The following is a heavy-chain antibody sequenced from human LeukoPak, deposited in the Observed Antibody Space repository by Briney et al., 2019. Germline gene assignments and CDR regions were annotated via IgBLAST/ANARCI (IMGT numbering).Heavy chain of an antibody. V-gene: IGHV4-39*01. J-gene: IGHJ5*02. CDR3: ARWGEYSSSSDTWFDP. D-gene: IGHD6-6*01. CDR2: IYYSEST. CDR1: GGSISSSSYY. Sequence: SETLSLTCTVSGGSISSSSYYWGWIRQPPGKGLEWILSIYYSESTYYNPSPKSRFTISVYTYKNQLSLKLSSVTAADTAVYYCARWGEYSSSSDTWFDPWGQGTLVTVSS.